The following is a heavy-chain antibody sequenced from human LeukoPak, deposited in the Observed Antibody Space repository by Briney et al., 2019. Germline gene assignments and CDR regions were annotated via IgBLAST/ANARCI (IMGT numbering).Heavy chain of an antibody. CDR2: IYYSGTS. CDR1: AGSITSKY. V-gene: IGHV4-59*01. CDR3: ARGEDYKSSRFDP. J-gene: IGHJ5*02. D-gene: IGHD4-11*01. Sequence: SETLSLTCTVYAGSITSKYWNWIRQTPGKGLEWIGYIYYSGTSKYNPSLKSRVTISLDTSKNQFSLNLASVTAADTAVYYCARGEDYKSSRFDPWGQGTLVTVSS.